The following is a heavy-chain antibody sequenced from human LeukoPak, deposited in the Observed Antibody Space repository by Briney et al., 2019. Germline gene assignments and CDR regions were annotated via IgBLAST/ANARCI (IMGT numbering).Heavy chain of an antibody. D-gene: IGHD2-8*01. V-gene: IGHV1-2*02. CDR1: GYTFTGYY. Sequence: ASVKVSCKASGYTFTGYYIHWVRQAPGQGLEWMGWINPNSGGTNYAQKFQGRVTMTRDTSISTAYMELSRLRSDDTAVYYCARGAPVGVPYGYWGQGTLVTVSS. CDR2: INPNSGGT. CDR3: ARGAPVGVPYGY. J-gene: IGHJ4*02.